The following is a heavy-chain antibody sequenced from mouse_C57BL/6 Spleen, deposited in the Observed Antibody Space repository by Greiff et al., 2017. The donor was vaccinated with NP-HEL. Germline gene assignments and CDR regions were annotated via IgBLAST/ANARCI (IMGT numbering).Heavy chain of an antibody. Sequence: VQLQQSGAELVRPGASVTLSCKASGYTFTDYEMHWVKQTPVHGLEWIGAIDPETGGTAYNQKFKGKAILTAYKSSSTAYMELRSLTSEDSAVYYGTRRATTVVAPYFDYWGQGTTLTVSS. V-gene: IGHV1-15*01. D-gene: IGHD1-1*01. CDR2: IDPETGGT. CDR3: TRRATTVVAPYFDY. CDR1: GYTFTDYE. J-gene: IGHJ2*01.